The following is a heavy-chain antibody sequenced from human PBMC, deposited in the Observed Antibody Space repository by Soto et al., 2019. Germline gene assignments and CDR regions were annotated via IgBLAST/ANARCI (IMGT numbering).Heavy chain of an antibody. Sequence: QITLKESGTTLVKSTQTLTLTCTFSGFSLTTTGVGMSWIRQPPGKALEWLALIYWDDDKLYSPSLESRLTINKDTSKNQVVLTMINMDPVDTATYYCARGYYDSRGYNMDYWGQGTLVTVSS. CDR1: GFSLTTTGVG. V-gene: IGHV2-5*02. CDR2: IYWDDDK. CDR3: ARGYYDSRGYNMDY. J-gene: IGHJ4*02. D-gene: IGHD3-22*01.